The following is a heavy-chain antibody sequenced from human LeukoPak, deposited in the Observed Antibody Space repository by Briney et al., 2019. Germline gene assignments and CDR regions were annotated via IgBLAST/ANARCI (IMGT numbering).Heavy chain of an antibody. CDR2: ISYGGKA. V-gene: IGHV4-31*11. Sequence: SQTLSLTCAVSGDSISSGGYWWSWIRQHPGKGPEWIGHISYGGKAGYNPSLKSRVAISADTPKNQFSLKLSSTTAADTAVYYCARAPVATPSEFDYWGQGTLVTVSS. CDR3: ARAPVATPSEFDY. J-gene: IGHJ4*02. CDR1: GDSISSGGYW. D-gene: IGHD5-12*01.